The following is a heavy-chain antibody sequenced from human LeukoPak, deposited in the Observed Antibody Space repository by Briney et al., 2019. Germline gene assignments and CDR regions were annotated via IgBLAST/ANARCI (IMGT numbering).Heavy chain of an antibody. V-gene: IGHV4-34*01. CDR2: INHSGST. D-gene: IGHD5-18*01. J-gene: IGHJ4*02. Sequence: KASETLSLTCAVYGVSFSGYYWSWIRQPPGKGLEWIGEINHSGSTNYNPSLKSRVTISVDTSKNQFSLKLSSVTAADTAVYYCARARYSYGQYYFDYWGQGTLVTVSS. CDR1: GVSFSGYY. CDR3: ARARYSYGQYYFDY.